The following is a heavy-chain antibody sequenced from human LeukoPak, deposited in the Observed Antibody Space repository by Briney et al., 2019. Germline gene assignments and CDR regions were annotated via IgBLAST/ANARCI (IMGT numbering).Heavy chain of an antibody. CDR3: AKVEWPDAFSI. D-gene: IGHD3-3*01. CDR1: GFTFSSFA. J-gene: IGHJ3*02. V-gene: IGHV3-23*01. Sequence: GGSLRLSCTASGFTFSSFAMNWVRQVPGKGLEWVSVVTGDSGTIHYSDSVKGRFTISRGNSKNTLYLQMNNLRAEDTAVYYCAKVEWPDAFSIWGQGTMVTVS. CDR2: VTGDSGTI.